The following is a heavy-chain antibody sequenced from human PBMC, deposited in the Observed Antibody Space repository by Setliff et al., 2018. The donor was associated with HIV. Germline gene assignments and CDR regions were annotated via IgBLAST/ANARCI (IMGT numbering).Heavy chain of an antibody. CDR2: IYHSGST. CDR3: ASVSRDDSSGYFPMLGAFDI. J-gene: IGHJ3*02. V-gene: IGHV4-38-2*01. CDR1: GYSISSGYY. D-gene: IGHD3-22*01. Sequence: PSETLSLTCAVSGYSISSGYYWGWIRQPPGKGLEWIGSIYHSGSTYYNPSLKGRVTISVDTSKNQFSLKLSSVTAADTAVYYCASVSRDDSSGYFPMLGAFDIWGQGTMVTVSS.